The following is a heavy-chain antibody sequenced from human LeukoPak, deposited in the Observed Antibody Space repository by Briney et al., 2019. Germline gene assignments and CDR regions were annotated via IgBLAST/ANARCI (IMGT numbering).Heavy chain of an antibody. CDR2: IDTNDGTR. J-gene: IGHJ6*02. CDR1: GYTLTAYY. Sequence: ASVKVSCTASGYTLTAYYMHWVRQAPGQGLEWMGIIDTNDGTRSYAQKFQGRVTMTRDTSTSTVYMELSSLRSDDTALYYCARDIAVTGTGYYYGMDVWGQGTTVTVSS. V-gene: IGHV1-46*01. D-gene: IGHD6-19*01. CDR3: ARDIAVTGTGYYYGMDV.